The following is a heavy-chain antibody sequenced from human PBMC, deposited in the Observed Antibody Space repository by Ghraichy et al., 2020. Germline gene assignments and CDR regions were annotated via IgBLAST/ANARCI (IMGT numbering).Heavy chain of an antibody. CDR3: ARGGGGYLGYYYYGMDV. D-gene: IGHD3-22*01. V-gene: IGHV4-59*01. CDR1: GGSISSYY. J-gene: IGHJ6*02. Sequence: SETLSLTCTVSGGSISSYYWSWIRQPPGKGLEWIGYIYYSGSTNYNPSLKSRVTISVDTSKNQFSLKLSSVTAADTAVYYCARGGGGYLGYYYYGMDVWGQGTTVTVSS. CDR2: IYYSGST.